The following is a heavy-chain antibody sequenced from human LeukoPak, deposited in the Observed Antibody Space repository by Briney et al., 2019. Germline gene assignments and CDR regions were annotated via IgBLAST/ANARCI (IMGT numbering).Heavy chain of an antibody. CDR3: ASGYFVHTFDF. V-gene: IGHV4-39*01. CDR1: GGSISSSNYY. Sequence: SETLSLTCTVSGGSISSSNYYWGWIRQPPGKGLEWIGSIYFSGNTYYNPSLKTRVTISIDTSKNQFSLKLTSVTAADTAIFYCASGYFVHTFDFWGQGTLGTVSS. CDR2: IYFSGNT. D-gene: IGHD2-2*03. J-gene: IGHJ4*02.